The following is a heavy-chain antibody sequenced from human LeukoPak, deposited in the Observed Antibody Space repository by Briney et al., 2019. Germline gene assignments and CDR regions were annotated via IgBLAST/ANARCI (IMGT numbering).Heavy chain of an antibody. CDR2: ISSSSSYI. Sequence: GGSLRLSCAASGFTFSSYWMHWARQAPGKGLEWVSSISSSSSYIYYADSVKGRFTISRDNAKNSLYLQMNSLRAEDTAVYYCARGIEETLIDYWGQGTLVTVSS. CDR3: ARGIEETLIDY. CDR1: GFTFSSYW. D-gene: IGHD5-24*01. V-gene: IGHV3-21*01. J-gene: IGHJ4*02.